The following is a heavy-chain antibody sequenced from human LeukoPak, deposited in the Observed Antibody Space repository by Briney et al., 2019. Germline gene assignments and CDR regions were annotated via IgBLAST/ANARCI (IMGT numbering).Heavy chain of an antibody. CDR2: IYYSGST. CDR1: GGSISSGDYY. J-gene: IGHJ4*02. D-gene: IGHD6-25*01. Sequence: PSETLSLTCTVSGGSISSGDYYWSWIRQPPGKGLEWIGYIYYSGSTYYNPSLKSRVTISVDTSKNQFSLKLSSVTAADTAVYYCARGETSGYSYYFDYWGQGTLVTVSS. CDR3: ARGETSGYSYYFDY. V-gene: IGHV4-30-4*08.